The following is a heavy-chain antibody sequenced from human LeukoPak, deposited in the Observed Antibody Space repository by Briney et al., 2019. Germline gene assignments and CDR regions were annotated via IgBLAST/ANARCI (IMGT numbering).Heavy chain of an antibody. CDR2: INSDGSST. CDR1: GFTFSSYW. V-gene: IGHV3-74*03. D-gene: IGHD6-19*01. J-gene: IGHJ4*02. Sequence: PGGSLRLCCAASGFTFSSYWMDWVRQAPGKGLVWVSRINSDGSSTKYTDSVKGRFTISRDNSKNTLYLQMNSLRAEDTAVYYCARSIAVAGKLPYYFDYWDQGTLVTVSS. CDR3: ARSIAVAGKLPYYFDY.